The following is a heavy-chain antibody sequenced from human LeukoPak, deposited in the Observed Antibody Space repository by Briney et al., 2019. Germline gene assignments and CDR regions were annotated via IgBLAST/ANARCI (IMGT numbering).Heavy chain of an antibody. CDR2: ISYSGST. CDR3: ARRYYYDSSGYYYHYDY. Sequence: SETLSLTCTVSGGSISSSSYYWGWIRQPPGKGLEWIGTISYSGSTYYNPSLKSRVTISVDTSTNQFSLKLSSVTAADTAVYYCARRYYYDSSGYYYHYDYWGQGTPVTVSS. J-gene: IGHJ4*02. CDR1: GGSISSSSYY. D-gene: IGHD3-22*01. V-gene: IGHV4-39*01.